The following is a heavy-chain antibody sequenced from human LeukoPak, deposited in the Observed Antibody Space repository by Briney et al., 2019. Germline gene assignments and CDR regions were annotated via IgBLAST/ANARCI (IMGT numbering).Heavy chain of an antibody. CDR2: IYYSGST. V-gene: IGHV4-59*08. J-gene: IGHJ4*02. CDR1: GGSISSYY. D-gene: IGHD6-13*01. Sequence: SETLSLTCTVSGGSISSYYWSWIRQPPGKGLEWIGYIYYSGSTNYNPSPKSRVTISVDTSKNQFSLKLSSVTAADTAVYYCARRASYSSSWSNYYFDYWGQGTLVTVSS. CDR3: ARRASYSSSWSNYYFDY.